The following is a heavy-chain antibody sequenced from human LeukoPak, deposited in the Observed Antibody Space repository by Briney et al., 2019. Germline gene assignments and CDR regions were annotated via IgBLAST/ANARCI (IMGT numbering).Heavy chain of an antibody. V-gene: IGHV3-33*06. J-gene: IGHJ4*02. D-gene: IGHD1-1*01. CDR2: IWYDGSNK. Sequence: GGSLRLSCAASGFTFSSYGMHWVRQAPGKGLEWVAVIWYDGSNKYYADSVKGRFTISRDNSKNTLYLQVNSLRAEDTAVYYCAKIWNDEDYWGQGTLVTVSS. CDR3: AKIWNDEDY. CDR1: GFTFSSYG.